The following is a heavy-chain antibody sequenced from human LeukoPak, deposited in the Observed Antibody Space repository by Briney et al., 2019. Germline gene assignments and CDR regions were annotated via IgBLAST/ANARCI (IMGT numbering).Heavy chain of an antibody. CDR2: ISWNSRSV. CDR3: AKASGDYLGPHRALDI. D-gene: IGHD4-11*01. J-gene: IGHJ3*02. V-gene: IGHV3-9*01. CDR1: GFSFDDYA. Sequence: PGGSLRLSCAASGFSFDDYAMHWVRQAPGKGLEWVAGISWNSRSVAYADSVKGRFSISRDNSKNTMSLQMNSLGVEDTALYFRAKASGDYLGPHRALDIWGQGTQVTVS.